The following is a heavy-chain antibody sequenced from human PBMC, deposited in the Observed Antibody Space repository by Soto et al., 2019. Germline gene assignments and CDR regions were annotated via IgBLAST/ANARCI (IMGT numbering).Heavy chain of an antibody. V-gene: IGHV4-39*07. CDR1: GGSISSSSYY. J-gene: IGHJ3*02. CDR2: IYYSGST. Sequence: PSETLSLTCTVSGGSISSSSYYWGWIRQPPGKGLEWVGGIYYSGSTYYNPSLKSRLTISLDKSKNQFFLKLSSVTAADAAVYYCASKFGELLADAFDIWGQGTMVTVSS. D-gene: IGHD3-10*01. CDR3: ASKFGELLADAFDI.